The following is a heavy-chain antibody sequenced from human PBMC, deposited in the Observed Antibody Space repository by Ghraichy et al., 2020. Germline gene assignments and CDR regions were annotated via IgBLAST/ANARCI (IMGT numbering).Heavy chain of an antibody. J-gene: IGHJ4*02. CDR2: IGSNGGST. CDR3: VRDLKHEKTDY. V-gene: IGHV3-64D*06. CDR1: GFIFSNYG. Sequence: GGSLRLSCSASGFIFSNYGMHWVRQAPGKGLKYVAGIGSNGGSTYYADSVKDRFTIARDNSRRTMYLQMSSLRIEDTAFYYCVRDLKHEKTDYWGQGTLVTVS.